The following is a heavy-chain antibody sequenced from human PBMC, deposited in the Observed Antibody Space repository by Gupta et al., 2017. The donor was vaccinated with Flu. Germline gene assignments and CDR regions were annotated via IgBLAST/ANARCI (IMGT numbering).Heavy chain of an antibody. J-gene: IGHJ4*02. Sequence: EVQLVESGGGLVKPGGSLRLSCAASGFTFSGYTMNWVRQAPGKGLEWVSSVSSTGSHIQYLDSMQGRFTISRDNAKNSLYLQLNSLRDEDTAVYYCARAGILGATGVCNYWGQGTLVTVSS. CDR2: VSSTGSHI. CDR1: GFTFSGYT. CDR3: ARAGILGATGVCNY. V-gene: IGHV3-21*01. D-gene: IGHD1-26*01.